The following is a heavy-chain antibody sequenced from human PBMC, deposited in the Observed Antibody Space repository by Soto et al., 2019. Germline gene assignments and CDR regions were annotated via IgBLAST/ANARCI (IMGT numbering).Heavy chain of an antibody. V-gene: IGHV4-30-2*01. J-gene: IGHJ4*02. CDR2: IYHSGST. D-gene: IGHD4-17*01. CDR3: ARQKVSRFYGEVDFFDY. Sequence: SETLSLTCAVSGGSISSGGYSWSWIRQPPGKGLEWIGYIYHSGSTYYNPSLKSRVTISIDTSNKHLSLHLSSVTAADTAVYYCARQKVSRFYGEVDFFDYWGLGTLVTVSS. CDR1: GGSISSGGYS.